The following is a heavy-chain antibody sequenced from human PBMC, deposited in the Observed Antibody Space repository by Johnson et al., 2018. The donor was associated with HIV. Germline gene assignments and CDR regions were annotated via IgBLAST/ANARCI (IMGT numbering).Heavy chain of an antibody. CDR1: GFTFSSYG. J-gene: IGHJ3*02. D-gene: IGHD3-16*02. CDR3: SRGGELSSIGAFDI. Sequence: QVQLVESGGGVVQPGRSLRLSCAASGFTFSSYGMHWVRQAPGKGLEWVAVISYDGSTEYYADSVKGRFTISRDNSKNMLYLQMGSLRAEDMAVYYCSRGGELSSIGAFDIWGQGTMVTVSS. V-gene: IGHV3-30*19. CDR2: ISYDGSTE.